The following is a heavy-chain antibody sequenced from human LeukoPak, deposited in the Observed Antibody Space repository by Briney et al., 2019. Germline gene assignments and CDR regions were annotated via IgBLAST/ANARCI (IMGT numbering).Heavy chain of an antibody. J-gene: IGHJ4*02. CDR3: ARHQAYYYDSSGYPYYFDY. V-gene: IGHV4-34*01. D-gene: IGHD3-22*01. CDR1: GESFNGYY. CDR2: INHVGIT. Sequence: SETLSLTCAVYGESFNGYYWSWIRQSPQKGLEWIGHINHVGITNYNPSLKSRLTILVDTSKNQFTLKLKSVTAADTAVYYCARHQAYYYDSSGYPYYFDYWGQGTLVTVSS.